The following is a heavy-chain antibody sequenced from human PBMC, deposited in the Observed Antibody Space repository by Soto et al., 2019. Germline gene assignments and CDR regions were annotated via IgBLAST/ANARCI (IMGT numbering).Heavy chain of an antibody. CDR3: ARGRGSGRYYYYGMDV. Sequence: SETLSLTCAVYGGSFSGYYWSWIRQPPGKGLEWIGEINHSGSTNYNPSLKSRVTISVDTSKNQFSLKLSSVTAADTAVYYCARGRGSGRYYYYGMDVWGQGTTVTV. V-gene: IGHV4-34*01. J-gene: IGHJ6*02. CDR1: GGSFSGYY. D-gene: IGHD3-10*01. CDR2: INHSGST.